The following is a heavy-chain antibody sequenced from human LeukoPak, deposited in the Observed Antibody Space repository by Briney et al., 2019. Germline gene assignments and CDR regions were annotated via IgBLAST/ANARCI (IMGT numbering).Heavy chain of an antibody. CDR1: GFTVSSNY. CDR2: IYSGGST. V-gene: IGHV3-53*01. Sequence: GGSLRLSCAASGFTVSSNYMSWVRQAPGKGLEWVSVIYSGGSTYYADSVKGRFTISRDNSKNTLYLQMNSLRAEDTAVYYCTKRRVTTFYFDYWGQGTLVTVSS. J-gene: IGHJ4*02. D-gene: IGHD2-21*02. CDR3: TKRRVTTFYFDY.